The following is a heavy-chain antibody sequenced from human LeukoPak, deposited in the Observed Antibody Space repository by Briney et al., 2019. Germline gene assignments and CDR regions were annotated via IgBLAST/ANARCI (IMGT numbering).Heavy chain of an antibody. D-gene: IGHD4-17*01. CDR2: ISGSDDST. J-gene: IGHJ4*02. CDR1: GFTFSSYA. CDR3: AKEDTLTTVYFDY. V-gene: IGHV3-23*01. Sequence: GGSLRLSCAAPGFTFSSYAMSWVRQAPGKGLEWVSAISGSDDSTYYADSVKGRFTISRDNSRNTLYLQVNSLRAEDTAVYYCAKEDTLTTVYFDYLGQGTLVTVSS.